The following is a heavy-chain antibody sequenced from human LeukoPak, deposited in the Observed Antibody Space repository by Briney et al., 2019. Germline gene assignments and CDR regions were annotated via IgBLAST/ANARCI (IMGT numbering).Heavy chain of an antibody. D-gene: IGHD3-22*01. CDR3: ARDGSDSSGYYFDY. Sequence: GGSLRLSCAASGFTFSSYSMNWVRQAPGKGLEGVSSISSSSSYIYYADSVKGRFTISRDNAKNSLCLQMNSLRAEDTAVYYCARDGSDSSGYYFDYWGQGTLVTVSS. V-gene: IGHV3-21*01. CDR1: GFTFSSYS. CDR2: ISSSSSYI. J-gene: IGHJ4*02.